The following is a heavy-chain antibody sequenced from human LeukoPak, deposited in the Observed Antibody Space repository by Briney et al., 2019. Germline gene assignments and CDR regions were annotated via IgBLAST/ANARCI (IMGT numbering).Heavy chain of an antibody. CDR3: AKSNGYGLIDI. CDR2: INHSGST. D-gene: IGHD3-22*01. J-gene: IGHJ3*02. V-gene: IGHV4-34*01. Sequence: SETLSLTCAVYGGSFSGYYWSWIRQPPGKGLEWIGEINHSGSTNYNPSLKSRVTISVDTSKNQFSLKLNSVTAADTAVYYCAKSNGYGLIDIWGQGTVVTVSS. CDR1: GGSFSGYY.